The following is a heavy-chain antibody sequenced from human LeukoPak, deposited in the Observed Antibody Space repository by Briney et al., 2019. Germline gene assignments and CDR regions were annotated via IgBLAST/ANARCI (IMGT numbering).Heavy chain of an antibody. CDR3: AVQMFLV. J-gene: IGHJ4*02. D-gene: IGHD3-10*02. Sequence: ASVRVSCRSSGYTFTSYDINWVRQATGRGLEWMGWMNPNSGNTGYAQKFQGRVTLTTDTSRDTVYMELSSLTSEDSALYFCAVQMFLVWGQGSLVTVSS. V-gene: IGHV1-8*01. CDR2: MNPNSGNT. CDR1: GYTFTSYD.